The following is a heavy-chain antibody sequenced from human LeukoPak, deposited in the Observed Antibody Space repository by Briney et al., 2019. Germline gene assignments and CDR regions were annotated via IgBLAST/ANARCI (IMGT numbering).Heavy chain of an antibody. CDR1: GFTFSSYG. V-gene: IGHV3-30*02. CDR2: IGYNGTNK. J-gene: IGHJ6*03. Sequence: GGSLRLSCAASGFTFSSYGIHWVHQAPGKGLQWVALIGYNGTNKYYADSVKGRFTISRDNSKNTLYLQMNSLRVEDTAVYHCAKDPGYMVAGYYMDVWGKGTTVTVSS. D-gene: IGHD3-10*01. CDR3: AKDPGYMVAGYYMDV.